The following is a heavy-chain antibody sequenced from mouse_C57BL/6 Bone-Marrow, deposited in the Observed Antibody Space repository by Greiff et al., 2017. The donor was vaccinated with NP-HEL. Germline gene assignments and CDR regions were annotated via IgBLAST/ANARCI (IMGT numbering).Heavy chain of an antibody. CDR1: GYTFTSYW. CDR3: ALGPWFAY. D-gene: IGHD4-1*01. Sequence: QVQLQQPGAELVMPGASVKLSCKASGYTFTSYWMHWVKQRPGQGLEWIGEIDPSDSYTNYKQKFKGKSTLTVDKSSSTAYMQLSSLTSEDSAVYYCALGPWFAYWGQGTLVTVSA. CDR2: IDPSDSYT. V-gene: IGHV1-69*01. J-gene: IGHJ3*01.